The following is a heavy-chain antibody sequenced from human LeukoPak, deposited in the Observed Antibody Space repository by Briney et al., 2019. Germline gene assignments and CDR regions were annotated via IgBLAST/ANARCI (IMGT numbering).Heavy chain of an antibody. D-gene: IGHD2-2*01. CDR1: GGTFSSYA. CDR3: ARARDIVVVPAAPKTYYYYMDV. V-gene: IGHV1-69*13. J-gene: IGHJ6*03. Sequence: SVKVSCKASGGTFSSYAISWVRQAPGQGLEWMGGIIPIFGTANYAQKFEGRVTITADESTSTAYMELSSLRSEDTAVYYCARARDIVVVPAAPKTYYYYMDVWGKGTTVTVSS. CDR2: IIPIFGTA.